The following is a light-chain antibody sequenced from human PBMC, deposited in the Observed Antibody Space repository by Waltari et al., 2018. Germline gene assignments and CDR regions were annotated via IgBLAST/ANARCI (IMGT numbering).Light chain of an antibody. CDR2: RNS. J-gene: IGLJ3*02. CDR3: AAWDSSLSAWV. V-gene: IGLV1-47*01. Sequence: QSVLTQPPSASGTPGQRVTISCYGSSSNLGSNPVVWYQHLPGTAPKVLNYRNSRRPAGVPDRFAGSKSGTSASLAMSGLRSEDEADYYCAAWDSSLSAWVFGGGTKLTVL. CDR1: SSNLGSNP.